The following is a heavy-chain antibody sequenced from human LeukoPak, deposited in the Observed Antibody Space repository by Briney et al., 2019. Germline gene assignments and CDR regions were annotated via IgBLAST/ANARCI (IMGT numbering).Heavy chain of an antibody. Sequence: SETLSLTCTVSGGPIMSHYWSWIRQPPGKGLEWIGYFYYSGSTNYNPSLESRVTISVEPSQNQFSLKLSSVTAADTAVYYCARYNGALDYWGQGTLVTVSS. CDR1: GGPIMSHY. V-gene: IGHV4-59*11. J-gene: IGHJ4*02. D-gene: IGHD1-14*01. CDR3: ARYNGALDY. CDR2: FYYSGST.